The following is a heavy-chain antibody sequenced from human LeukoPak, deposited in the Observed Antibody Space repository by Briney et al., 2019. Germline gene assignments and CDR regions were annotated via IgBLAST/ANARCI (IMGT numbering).Heavy chain of an antibody. CDR3: ARGSTAMSN. Sequence: GGSLRLPCAASGFTVSNNYMNWVRQAPGKGLEWVSIIYSGGRTHYADSVRGRFSISRDKSKNTLYLQMNSLRAEDTAVYFCARGSTAMSNWGQGTLVTVSS. CDR2: IYSGGRT. V-gene: IGHV3-66*01. J-gene: IGHJ4*02. D-gene: IGHD5-18*01. CDR1: GFTVSNNY.